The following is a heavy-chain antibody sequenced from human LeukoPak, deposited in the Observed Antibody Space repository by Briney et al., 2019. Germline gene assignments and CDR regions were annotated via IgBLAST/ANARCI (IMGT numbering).Heavy chain of an antibody. CDR3: ARDEYKMMGY. CDR1: GFTFSRYS. J-gene: IGHJ4*02. V-gene: IGHV3-48*01. CDR2: ISSSGSTI. D-gene: IGHD1-1*01. Sequence: GGSLRLSCAASGFTFSRYSMNWVPQAPGKGLEWVSYISSSGSTIYYADSVKGRFTISRDNAKNSLYLQMNSLRAEDTAVYYCARDEYKMMGYWGQGTLVTVSS.